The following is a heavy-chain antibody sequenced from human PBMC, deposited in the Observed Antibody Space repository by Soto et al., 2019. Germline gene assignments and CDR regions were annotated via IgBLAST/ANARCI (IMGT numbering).Heavy chain of an antibody. D-gene: IGHD3-3*02. Sequence: GGSLRLSCAASGFAFRNYEMNWVRQAPGKGLEWVSYISLSGSTIYYADSVKGRFTIPRDDAKISLYLQMDSLRADDTAVYYCARESFSASPNFFDYWGQGTLVTVSS. CDR2: ISLSGSTI. J-gene: IGHJ4*02. V-gene: IGHV3-48*03. CDR3: ARESFSASPNFFDY. CDR1: GFAFRNYE.